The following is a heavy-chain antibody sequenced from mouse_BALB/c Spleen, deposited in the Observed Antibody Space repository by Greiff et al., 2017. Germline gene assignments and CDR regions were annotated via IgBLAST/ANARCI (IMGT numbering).Heavy chain of an antibody. V-gene: IGHV1S127*01. J-gene: IGHJ4*01. CDR2: IDPSNSET. CDR1: GYTFTSYW. CDR3: ARGDYEYDVRYYAMDY. Sequence: QVHVKQSGPELVRPGASVKMSCKASGYTFTSYWMHWVKQRPGQGLEWIGMIDPSNSETRLNQKFKDKATMHVDKSYNTAYMQLSSLTSEDSAVYYCARGDYEYDVRYYAMDYWGQGTSVTVSS. D-gene: IGHD2-4*01.